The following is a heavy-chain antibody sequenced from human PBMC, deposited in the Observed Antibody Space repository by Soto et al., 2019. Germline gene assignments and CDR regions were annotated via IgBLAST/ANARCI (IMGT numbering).Heavy chain of an antibody. J-gene: IGHJ3*01. D-gene: IGHD2-2*02. Sequence: SETLSLTCSVSGGSIDNYYWSWIRQAPGKGLEWIGYVYHNGRTSYNPSLKSRVSISVDRSKNQFSLNLSSVTAADTAVYYCVRDYVYTTVGGTFDFWGQGTMVTVSS. CDR3: VRDYVYTTVGGTFDF. CDR1: GGSIDNYY. V-gene: IGHV4-59*01. CDR2: VYHNGRT.